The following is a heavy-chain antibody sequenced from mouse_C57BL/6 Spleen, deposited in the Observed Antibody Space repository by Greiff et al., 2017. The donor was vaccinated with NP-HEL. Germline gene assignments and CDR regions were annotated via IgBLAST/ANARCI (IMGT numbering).Heavy chain of an antibody. V-gene: IGHV1-85*01. CDR3: ARRGWDSWFAY. Sequence: QVQLKESGPELVKPGASVKLSCKASGYTFTSYDINWVKQRPGQGLEWIGWIYPRDGSTKYNEKFKGKATLTVDTSSSTAYMELHSLTSEDSAVYFCARRGWDSWFAYWGQGTLVTVSA. D-gene: IGHD4-1*01. CDR2: IYPRDGST. CDR1: GYTFTSYD. J-gene: IGHJ3*01.